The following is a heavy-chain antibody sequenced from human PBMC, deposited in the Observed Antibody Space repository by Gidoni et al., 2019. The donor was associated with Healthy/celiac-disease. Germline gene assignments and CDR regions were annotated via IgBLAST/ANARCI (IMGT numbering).Heavy chain of an antibody. D-gene: IGHD6-13*01. J-gene: IGHJ3*02. Sequence: VQLLESGGGLVQPGGSLRLSCAASGFTFSSYAMSWVRQAPGKGLEWVSAISGSGGSTYYADSVKGRFTISRDNSKNTLYLQMNSLRAEDTAVYYCAKEPKQQLVLNDAFDIWGQGTMVTVSS. CDR1: GFTFSSYA. CDR2: ISGSGGST. V-gene: IGHV3-23*01. CDR3: AKEPKQQLVLNDAFDI.